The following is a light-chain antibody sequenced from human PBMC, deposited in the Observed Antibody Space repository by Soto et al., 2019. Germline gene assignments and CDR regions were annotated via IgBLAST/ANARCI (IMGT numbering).Light chain of an antibody. V-gene: IGKV3-11*01. CDR3: QQRSNWIT. CDR1: QSVSSY. CDR2: DAS. Sequence: EIVLTQSPATLSLSPGERATLSCRASQSVSSYLAWYQQKPGQAPRLLIYDASNRATGIPARFSGSGSETDFAHTISSLEPEDFAVYYCQQRSNWITFGQGTRLEIK. J-gene: IGKJ5*01.